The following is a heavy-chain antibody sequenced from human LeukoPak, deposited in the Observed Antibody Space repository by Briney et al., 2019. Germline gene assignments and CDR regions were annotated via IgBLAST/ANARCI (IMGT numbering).Heavy chain of an antibody. J-gene: IGHJ4*02. CDR1: GFTFSNYA. Sequence: GGSLRLSCAASGFTFSNYAMSWVRQAPGKGLEWVSGISGSGGSRVNTDSVNGRFTISRDNSKNTLYLQMNSLRAEDTAVYYCAKDALSGEYNYGWGSFDYWSQGTLLSVSP. CDR3: AKDALSGEYNYGWGSFDY. CDR2: ISGSGGSR. V-gene: IGHV3-23*01. D-gene: IGHD5-18*01.